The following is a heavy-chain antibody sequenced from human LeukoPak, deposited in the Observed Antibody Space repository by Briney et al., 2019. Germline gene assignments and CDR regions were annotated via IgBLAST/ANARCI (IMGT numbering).Heavy chain of an antibody. CDR3: ARIPRLRFLEWAPTFDY. V-gene: IGHV1-18*01. J-gene: IGHJ4*02. D-gene: IGHD3-3*01. CDR2: VSAYNGNT. CDR1: GYTFTSYG. Sequence: ASVKVSCKASGYTFTSYGISWVRQAPGQGLEWIGWVSAYNGNTNYAQKLQGRVTMTTDTSTSTAYMELRSLRSDDTAVYYCARIPRLRFLEWAPTFDYWGQGTLVTVSS.